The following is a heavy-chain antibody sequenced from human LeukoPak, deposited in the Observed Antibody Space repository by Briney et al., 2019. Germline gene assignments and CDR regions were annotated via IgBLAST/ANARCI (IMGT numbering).Heavy chain of an antibody. CDR3: ARDLKIAVAGTLAY. Sequence: PGGSLRLSCAASGFTLSSYGMNWVRQAPGKGLEWVSYISSSSSTIYYADSVKGRFTISRDNAKNSLYLQMNSLRAEDTAVYYCARDLKIAVAGTLAYWGQGTLVTVSS. CDR1: GFTLSSYG. D-gene: IGHD6-19*01. J-gene: IGHJ4*02. V-gene: IGHV3-48*01. CDR2: ISSSSSTI.